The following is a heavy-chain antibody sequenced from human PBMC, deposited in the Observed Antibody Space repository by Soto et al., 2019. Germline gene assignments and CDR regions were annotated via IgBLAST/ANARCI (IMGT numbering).Heavy chain of an antibody. V-gene: IGHV1-46*01. J-gene: IGHJ4*02. CDR3: ARENSSSWYLQPGTFDY. CDR2: INPSGGST. CDR1: GYTFTSYY. Sequence: ASVKVSCKASGYTFTSYYMHWVRQAPGQGLEWMGIINPSGGSTSYAQKFQGRVTMTRDTSTSTVYMELSSLRSEDTAVYYCARENSSSWYLQPGTFDYWGQGTLVTVSS. D-gene: IGHD6-13*01.